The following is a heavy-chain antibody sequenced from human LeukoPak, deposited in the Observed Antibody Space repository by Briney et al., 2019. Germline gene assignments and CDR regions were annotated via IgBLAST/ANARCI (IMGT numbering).Heavy chain of an antibody. D-gene: IGHD6-13*01. CDR3: AKTAGSNWSFDY. V-gene: IGHV3-23*01. CDR1: GFTFRNYA. CDR2: ISGSDGRS. Sequence: GGSLRLSCPASGFTFRNYAMSWVRQPPGKGLEWVSAISGSDGRSHYADSVKGRFTTSRDNSKNTLWLQMNSLRAEDAAVYYCAKTAGSNWSFDYWGQGTLVTVSS. J-gene: IGHJ4*02.